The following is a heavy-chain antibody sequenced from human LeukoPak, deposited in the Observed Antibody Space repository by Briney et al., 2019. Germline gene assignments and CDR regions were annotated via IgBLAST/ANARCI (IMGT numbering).Heavy chain of an antibody. CDR3: ARDAGNYASYFDY. V-gene: IGHV4-30-4*08. D-gene: IGHD1-7*01. CDR2: IYYSGST. Sequence: LRLSCAASGFTFSNYAMNWIRQPPGKGLEWIGYIYYSGSTYYNPSLKSRVTISVDTSKNQFSLKLSSVTAADTAVYYCARDAGNYASYFDYWGQGTLVTVSS. CDR1: GFTFSNYA. J-gene: IGHJ4*02.